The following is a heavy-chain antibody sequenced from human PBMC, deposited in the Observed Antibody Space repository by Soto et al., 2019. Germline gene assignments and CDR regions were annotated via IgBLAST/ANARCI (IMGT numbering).Heavy chain of an antibody. D-gene: IGHD2-2*02. CDR2: ISGSGGTT. J-gene: IGHJ4*02. V-gene: IGHV3-23*01. CDR3: AKGGYCSSTSCYTSFDY. CDR1: GFTFSSYA. Sequence: GGSLILSCAASGFTFSSYAMSWVRQAPGKGLEWVSAISGSGGTTYYADSVKGRFTISRDNSKNTLYLQMNSLRAEDTAVYYCAKGGYCSSTSCYTSFDYWGQGTLVTVSS.